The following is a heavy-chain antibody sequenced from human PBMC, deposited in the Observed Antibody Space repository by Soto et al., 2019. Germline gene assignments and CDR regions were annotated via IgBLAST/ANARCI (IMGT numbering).Heavy chain of an antibody. J-gene: IGHJ6*02. Sequence: EVQLLESGGGMVQPGGSLRLSCAASGFTFSTYAMNWARQAPGKGLEWVSGISGSGASTYYADSVKGRFTISRDNSXXXRXXQMNSLRADDTAVYYCARSPMLRGSERYYCSGMDVWGQGTTVTASS. CDR2: ISGSGAST. CDR3: ARSPMLRGSERYYCSGMDV. D-gene: IGHD3-10*01. V-gene: IGHV3-23*01. CDR1: GFTFSTYA.